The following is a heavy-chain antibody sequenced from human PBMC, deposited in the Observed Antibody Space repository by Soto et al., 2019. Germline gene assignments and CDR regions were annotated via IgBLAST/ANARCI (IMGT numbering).Heavy chain of an antibody. CDR2: ISGGGGST. J-gene: IGHJ4*02. CDR3: AKTETFNGYYNAFDY. V-gene: IGHV3-23*01. Sequence: EVQLSESGGGLVQPGGSLRLSCAASGFSFAGYALTWVRLAPGTGLEWVASISGGGGSTYYTDSVKGRFSNSRDNSNRVVYLQMGSLTAGDTAVYYCAKTETFNGYYNAFDYWGQGTRVTVSS. CDR1: GFSFAGYA. D-gene: IGHD3-9*01.